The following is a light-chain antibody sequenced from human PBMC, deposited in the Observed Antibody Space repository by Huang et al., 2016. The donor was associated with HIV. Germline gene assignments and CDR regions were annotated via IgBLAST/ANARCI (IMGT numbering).Light chain of an antibody. Sequence: DVVMTQSPLSLPVTLGQPASISCRSNQSLVYSDGGTYLNWFKQRPGQSPRRLIYKVSNRDSGVPDRFSGSGSGTDFTLKISRVEAEDVGIYYCMQGSRWPWTFGQGTKVDIK. J-gene: IGKJ1*01. CDR3: MQGSRWPWT. V-gene: IGKV2-30*01. CDR2: KVS. CDR1: QSLVYSDGGTY.